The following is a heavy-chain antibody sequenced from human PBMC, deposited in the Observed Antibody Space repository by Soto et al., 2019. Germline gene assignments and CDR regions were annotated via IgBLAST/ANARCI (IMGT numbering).Heavy chain of an antibody. CDR2: IRSKANSYAT. D-gene: IGHD3-10*01. Sequence: EVQLVESGGGLVQPGGSLKLSCAASGFTFSGSAMHWVRQASGKGLEWVGRIRSKANSYATAYAASVKGRFTISRDXSXNXXYLQMNSLKTEETAVYYCTRDELLWFGEVLFAFDIWGQGTMVTVSS. CDR3: TRDELLWFGEVLFAFDI. CDR1: GFTFSGSA. J-gene: IGHJ3*02. V-gene: IGHV3-73*02.